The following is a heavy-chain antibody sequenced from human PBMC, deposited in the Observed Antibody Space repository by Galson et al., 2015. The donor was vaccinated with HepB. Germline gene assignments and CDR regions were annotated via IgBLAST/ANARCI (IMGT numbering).Heavy chain of an antibody. V-gene: IGHV6-1*01. Sequence: CAISGDIVSNNNVAWDWIRQSPSRGLEWLGRTYYRSKWYNNYAVSVKSRITINPDTSKNQFSLQLNSVTPEDTAVYYCARTGGGYFDYWGQGTLVTVSS. J-gene: IGHJ4*02. CDR2: TYYRSKWYN. CDR1: GDIVSNNNVA. CDR3: ARTGGGYFDY. D-gene: IGHD3-16*01.